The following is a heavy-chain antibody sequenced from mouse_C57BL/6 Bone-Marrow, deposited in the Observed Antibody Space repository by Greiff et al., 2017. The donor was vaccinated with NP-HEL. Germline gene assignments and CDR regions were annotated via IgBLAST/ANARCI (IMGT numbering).Heavy chain of an antibody. CDR3: ARGGYENWYFDV. D-gene: IGHD2-2*01. CDR2: IDPSDSYT. CDR1: GYTFTSYW. V-gene: IGHV1-50*01. Sequence: QVQLQQSGAELVKPGASVKLSCKASGYTFTSYWMQWVKQRPGQGLEWIGEIDPSDSYTNYNQKFKGKATLTVDTSSSTAYMQLSSLTSEDSAVYYCARGGYENWYFDVWGTGTTVTVSS. J-gene: IGHJ1*03.